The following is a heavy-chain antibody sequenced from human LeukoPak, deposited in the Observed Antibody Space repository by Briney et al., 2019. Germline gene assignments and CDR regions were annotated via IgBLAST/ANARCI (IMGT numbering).Heavy chain of an antibody. J-gene: IGHJ4*02. V-gene: IGHV3-74*01. CDR2: INIDGNTT. CDR1: GFTFSSYW. Sequence: PGGSLRLSCAASGFTFSSYWMHWVRQGPGKGLVWVSRINIDGNTTTYADSVRGRFTVSRDDAKNTLYLQMNSLRSEDTAVYYCARGYSGSYRIDYWGQETLVTVSS. CDR3: ARGYSGSYRIDY. D-gene: IGHD1-26*01.